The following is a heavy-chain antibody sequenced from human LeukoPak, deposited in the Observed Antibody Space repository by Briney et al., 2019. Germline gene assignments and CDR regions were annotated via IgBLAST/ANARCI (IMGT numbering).Heavy chain of an antibody. J-gene: IGHJ3*02. CDR2: IIPIFGTA. CDR1: GGTFSSYA. D-gene: IGHD4-23*01. Sequence: GASVKVSCKASGGTFSSYAISWVRQAPGQGLEWMGGIIPIFGTANYAQKFQGRVTITADESTSTAYMELSSLRSEDTAVYYCARRRSDGEGLRWGYAFDIWGQGTMVTVSS. V-gene: IGHV1-69*13. CDR3: ARRRSDGEGLRWGYAFDI.